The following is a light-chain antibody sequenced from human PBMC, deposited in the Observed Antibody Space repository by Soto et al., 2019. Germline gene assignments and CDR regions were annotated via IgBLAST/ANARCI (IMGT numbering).Light chain of an antibody. CDR1: QSISSN. CDR3: QQTYSLPRT. CDR2: SAS. J-gene: IGKJ1*01. V-gene: IGKV1-39*01. Sequence: DIQMTPSPSSLSASVGDRVTITCRESQSISSNLNWYQQKPGKVPDLLIYSASTLYSGVPSRFSGSGSGTEFTLTISNLQPEDFATYYCQQTYSLPRTFAQGTKVDIK.